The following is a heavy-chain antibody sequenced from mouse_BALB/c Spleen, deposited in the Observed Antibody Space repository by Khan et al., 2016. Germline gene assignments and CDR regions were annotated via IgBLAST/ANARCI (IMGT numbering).Heavy chain of an antibody. J-gene: IGHJ4*01. CDR3: ARTGDYPYYAMDY. D-gene: IGHD2-13*01. CDR1: EYTFTNYG. Sequence: QIQLVQSGPELKKPGETVKISCKASEYTFTNYGMNWVKQAPGKGLKWMGWINTNTGEPTYAEEFGGRFAFSLEASASTAYLQINNLKNEDSATYFCARTGDYPYYAMDYWGQGTSVTVSS. V-gene: IGHV9-3*02. CDR2: INTNTGEP.